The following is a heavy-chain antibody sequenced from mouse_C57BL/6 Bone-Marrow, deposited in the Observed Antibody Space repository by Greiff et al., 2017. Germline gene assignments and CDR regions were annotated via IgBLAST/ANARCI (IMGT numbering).Heavy chain of an antibody. CDR1: GYTFTNYW. V-gene: IGHV1-63*01. Sequence: QVQLQQSGAELVRPGTSVKMSCKASGYTFTNYWIGWAKQRPGHGLEWIGAIYPGGGYTNYNEKFKGKATLTADKSSSTAYMQFSSLTSEDSAIYYCARRSNSAWFAYWGQGTLVTVSA. CDR2: IYPGGGYT. D-gene: IGHD2-5*01. J-gene: IGHJ3*01. CDR3: ARRSNSAWFAY.